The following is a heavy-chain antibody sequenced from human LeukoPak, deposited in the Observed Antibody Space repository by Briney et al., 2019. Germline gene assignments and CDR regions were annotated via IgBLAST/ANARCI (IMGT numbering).Heavy chain of an antibody. V-gene: IGHV3-30*04. CDR3: AGAKWEPYFDY. D-gene: IGHD1-26*01. CDR2: ISYDGSNK. CDR1: GFTFSSYA. J-gene: IGHJ4*02. Sequence: GGSLRLSCAASGFTFSSYAMHWVRQAPGKGLEWVAVISYDGSNKYYADSVKGRFTISRDNSKNTLYLQMNSLRAEDTAVYYCAGAKWEPYFDYWGQGTLVTVSS.